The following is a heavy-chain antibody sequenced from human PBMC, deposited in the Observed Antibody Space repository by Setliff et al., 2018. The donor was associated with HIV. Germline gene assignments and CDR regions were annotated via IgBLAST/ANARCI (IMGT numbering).Heavy chain of an antibody. CDR2: IYPADSDT. V-gene: IGHV5-51*01. Sequence: GESPKISCKASGYSFTGYWVGWVRQMPGEGLEWMGIIYPADSDTRYWPSFEGQVTISADKSISTAYLQWSSLKASDTAMYYCARARNYDWGMDVWGKGTTVTVS. J-gene: IGHJ6*03. CDR3: ARARNYDWGMDV. D-gene: IGHD3-16*01. CDR1: GYSFTGYW.